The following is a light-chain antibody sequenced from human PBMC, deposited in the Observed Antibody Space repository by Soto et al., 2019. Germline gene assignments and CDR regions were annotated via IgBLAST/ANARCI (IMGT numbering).Light chain of an antibody. V-gene: IGLV2-14*01. Sequence: QSVLTQPASVSGSPGQSINISCTGTSSDVGGYKYVSWYQQHPGKAPTLKIYEVSYRPSGVSNRFSGSKSGNTASLPISGLQAEDEADYDCSSSTTSSTYVFGTGTKVTVL. CDR1: SSDVGGYKY. CDR2: EVS. CDR3: SSSTTSSTYV. J-gene: IGLJ1*01.